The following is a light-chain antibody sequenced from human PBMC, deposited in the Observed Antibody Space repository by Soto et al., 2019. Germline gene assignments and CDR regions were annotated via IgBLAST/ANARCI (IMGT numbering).Light chain of an antibody. Sequence: QSVLTQPPSVSGAPGQRVTISCTGSSSNIGAGYDVHWYQQLPGTAPKLLIYGNSNRPSGVPDRFSGSKSGTSASLAITGRQAEDEADYYCQSYDCSLSGVFGGGTKLTVL. V-gene: IGLV1-40*01. CDR2: GNS. CDR3: QSYDCSLSGV. CDR1: SSNIGAGYD. J-gene: IGLJ3*02.